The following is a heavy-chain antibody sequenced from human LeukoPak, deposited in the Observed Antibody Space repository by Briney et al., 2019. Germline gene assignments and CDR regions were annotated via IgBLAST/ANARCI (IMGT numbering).Heavy chain of an antibody. Sequence: GGSLRLSCAASGFTFSSYGMHWVRQAPGKGLEWVAFIRYDGSNKYYADSEKGRFTISRDNAKNSLYLQMNSLRAEDTAVYYCATTYYDFWSGYKTESFDYWGQGTLVTVSS. V-gene: IGHV3-30*02. CDR3: ATTYYDFWSGYKTESFDY. D-gene: IGHD3-3*01. J-gene: IGHJ4*02. CDR2: IRYDGSNK. CDR1: GFTFSSYG.